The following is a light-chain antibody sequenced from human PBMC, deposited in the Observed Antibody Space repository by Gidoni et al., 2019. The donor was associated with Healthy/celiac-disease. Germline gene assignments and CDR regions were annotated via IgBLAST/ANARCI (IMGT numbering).Light chain of an antibody. CDR2: EVS. CDR1: SSDVGGYNY. CDR3: SSYTSSSTLV. V-gene: IGLV2-14*01. Sequence: QSALTHPASVSGSPGQSITISCTGPSSDVGGYNYVSWYQQHPGKAHKLMIYEVSTRPSGVSNRFSGSKAGNTASLTISGLQAEDEADYYCSSYTSSSTLVFGGGTKLTVL. J-gene: IGLJ2*01.